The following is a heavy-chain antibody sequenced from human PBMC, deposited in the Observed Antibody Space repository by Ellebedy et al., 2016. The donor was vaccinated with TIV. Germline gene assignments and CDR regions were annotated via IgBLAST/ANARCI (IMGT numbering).Heavy chain of an antibody. J-gene: IGHJ4*02. V-gene: IGHV1-2*02. CDR1: GDTFTDYY. Sequence: AASVKVSCKASGDTFTDYYFHWVRQAPGQGLEWMAWINPNSGGTGYARKFQGRVTVTRDTSISTAYMELRRLRSDDTAVYYGARTRWQLAFDYWGQGTLVTVSS. CDR2: INPNSGGT. D-gene: IGHD4-23*01. CDR3: ARTRWQLAFDY.